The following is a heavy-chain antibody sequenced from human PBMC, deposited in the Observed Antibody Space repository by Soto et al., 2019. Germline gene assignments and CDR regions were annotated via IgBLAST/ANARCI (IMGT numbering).Heavy chain of an antibody. D-gene: IGHD3-10*01. CDR1: GFTFSSYA. CDR2: ISCDGSNK. CDR3: VLWPPYYFDY. V-gene: IGHV3-30-3*01. J-gene: IGHJ4*02. Sequence: PGGSLRLSCAASGFTFSSYAMHWVRQAPGKGLEWVAVISCDGSNKYYADSVKGRFTISRDNSKNTLYLQMNSLRAEDTAVYYCVLWPPYYFDYWGQGTLVTVSS.